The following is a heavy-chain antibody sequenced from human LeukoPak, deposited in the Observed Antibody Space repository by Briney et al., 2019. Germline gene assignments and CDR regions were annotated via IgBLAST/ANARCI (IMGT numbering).Heavy chain of an antibody. CDR3: AREGATEYCSSTSCYGDWYFDL. V-gene: IGHV4-59*01. D-gene: IGHD2-2*01. CDR1: GGSISSYY. J-gene: IGHJ2*01. Sequence: SETLSLTCTVSGGSISSYYWSWIRQPPGKGLEWIGYIYYSGSTNDKPSLKSRVTISVDTAKNQSSLKLSSVTAADTAVYYCAREGATEYCSSTSCYGDWYFDLWGRGTLVTVSS. CDR2: IYYSGST.